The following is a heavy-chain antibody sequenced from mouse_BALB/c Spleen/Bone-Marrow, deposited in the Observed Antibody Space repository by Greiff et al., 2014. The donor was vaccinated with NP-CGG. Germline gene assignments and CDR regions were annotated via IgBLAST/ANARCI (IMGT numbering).Heavy chain of an antibody. J-gene: IGHJ2*01. CDR3: ARNSYGSAYFDF. CDR1: GYKFTDYA. D-gene: IGHD1-1*01. V-gene: IGHV1-67*01. Sequence: LVESGPELVRPGVSVKISCKGSGYKFTDYAMHWVKQSHAKSLEWIGLISTYSGNTHYNQKFKGKATMTVDKSSSTAYMELARLTSEDSAIYYCARNSYGSAYFDFWGQGSTLTVSS. CDR2: ISTYSGNT.